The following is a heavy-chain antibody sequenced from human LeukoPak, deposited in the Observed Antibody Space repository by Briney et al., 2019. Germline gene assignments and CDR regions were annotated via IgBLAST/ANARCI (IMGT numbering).Heavy chain of an antibody. D-gene: IGHD3-10*01. J-gene: IGHJ6*02. CDR3: ARVRITMVREPYYYYYGMDV. CDR1: SGSVSSSSYY. V-gene: IGHV4-39*07. Sequence: SETLSLTCTVSSGSVSSSSYYWGWIRQPPGKGLEWIGTIYYSGNTFYNPSLKSRVTISVDTSKNQFSLKLSSVTAADTAVYYCARVRITMVREPYYYYYGMDVWGQGTTVTVSS. CDR2: IYYSGNT.